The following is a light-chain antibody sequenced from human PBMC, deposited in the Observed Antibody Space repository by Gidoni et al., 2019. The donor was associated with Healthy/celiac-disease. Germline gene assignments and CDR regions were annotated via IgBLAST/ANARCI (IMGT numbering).Light chain of an antibody. V-gene: IGLV1-44*01. Sequence: QSVLTQPPSASWTPGQRVTISCSGSSSNIGSNTVNWYQQLPGTAPKLLIYSNNPRPSGVPDRFSGSKSGTSASLAISGLQSEDEADYYCAAWDDSLNGYWVFGGGTKLTVL. CDR3: AAWDDSLNGYWV. CDR1: SSNIGSNT. CDR2: SNN. J-gene: IGLJ3*02.